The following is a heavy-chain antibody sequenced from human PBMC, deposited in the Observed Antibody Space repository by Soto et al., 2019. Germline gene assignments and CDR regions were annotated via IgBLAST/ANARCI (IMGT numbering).Heavy chain of an antibody. V-gene: IGHV1-18*01. CDR1: GYTFTSYG. CDR3: ARSNQLRKENWFDP. Sequence: ASVKVSCKASGYTFTSYGISWVRQAPGQGLERKGWMNAYKGNTNYAQKLQGRVTMTTNTTHNQAYMDLKDLKTDDTAVYYCARSNQLRKENWFDPWGQGTMGTVSS. J-gene: IGHJ5*02. D-gene: IGHD2-2*01. CDR2: MNAYKGNT.